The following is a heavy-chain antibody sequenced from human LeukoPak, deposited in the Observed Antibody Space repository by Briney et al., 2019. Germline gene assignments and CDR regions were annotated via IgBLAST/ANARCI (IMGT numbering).Heavy chain of an antibody. J-gene: IGHJ4*02. V-gene: IGHV4-4*07. CDR1: GGSLPIYY. Sequence: PSETLSLMCSVSGGSLPIYYWSWIRQFAGKGLEWIGRINISGSTNYNPSLKSRVTMSVDTSTNQFSLQLTSVSAADTAMYYCARVSSVSFDYWGRGTLVTVSS. CDR2: INISGST. CDR3: ARVSSVSFDY.